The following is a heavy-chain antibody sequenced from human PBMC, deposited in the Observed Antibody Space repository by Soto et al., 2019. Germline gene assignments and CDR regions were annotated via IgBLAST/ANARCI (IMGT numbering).Heavy chain of an antibody. CDR3: ARELFGRSVWFDP. D-gene: IGHD3-10*01. Sequence: QVQLQESGPGLVKPSETLSLTCTVSGGSISSYYWSWIRQPPGKGLEWIGYIYYSGSTNSNPSLKSRVTISVDTSKLQFSLMLSSGTAAYTAVYYCARELFGRSVWFDPWGQGTLFTVSS. CDR1: GGSISSYY. J-gene: IGHJ5*02. V-gene: IGHV4-59*01. CDR2: IYYSGST.